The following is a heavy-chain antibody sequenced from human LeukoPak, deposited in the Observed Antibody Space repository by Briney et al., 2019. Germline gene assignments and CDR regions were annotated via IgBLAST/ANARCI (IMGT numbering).Heavy chain of an antibody. CDR2: VKQDGSEN. D-gene: IGHD2-2*01. CDR1: GFTFSTYY. Sequence: GGSLRLSCAASGFTFSTYYMTWVRQAPGKGLEWVAGVKQDGSENYYVDSVKGRFTISRYNSKNSLYLQMNSLRAEDTAVYFFARDRYCTSTTCYVGVPFDYWGQGTLVTVAS. V-gene: IGHV3-7*01. CDR3: ARDRYCTSTTCYVGVPFDY. J-gene: IGHJ4*02.